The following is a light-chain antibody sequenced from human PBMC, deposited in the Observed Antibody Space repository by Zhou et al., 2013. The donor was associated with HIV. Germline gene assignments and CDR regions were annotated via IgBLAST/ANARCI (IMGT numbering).Light chain of an antibody. CDR3: QQYNNWPPADT. CDR2: GAS. J-gene: IGKJ2*01. V-gene: IGKV3-15*01. Sequence: VLMTQSPETLSVSSGERATLSCRANQSINSNVGWFQQRPGRAPRLLIYGASTRATGIPARFSGSGSGTEFTLTISSLQSEDFAVYYCQQYNNWPPADTFGQGTKLEIK. CDR1: QSINSN.